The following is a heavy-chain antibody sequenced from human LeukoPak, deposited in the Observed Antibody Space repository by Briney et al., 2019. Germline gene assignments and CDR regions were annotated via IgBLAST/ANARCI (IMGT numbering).Heavy chain of an antibody. CDR1: GFTVSSNY. V-gene: IGHV4-39*01. Sequence: GSLRLSCAASGFTVSSNYMSWVRQPPGKGLEWIGSIYYSGSTYYNPSLKSRVTISVDTSKNQFSLKLSSVTAADTAVYYCARGHDVLLWFGELLKALNGMDVWGQGTTVTVSS. J-gene: IGHJ6*02. CDR2: IYYSGST. D-gene: IGHD3-10*01. CDR3: ARGHDVLLWFGELLKALNGMDV.